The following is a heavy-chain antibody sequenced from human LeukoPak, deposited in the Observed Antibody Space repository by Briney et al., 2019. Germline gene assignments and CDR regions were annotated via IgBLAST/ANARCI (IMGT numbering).Heavy chain of an antibody. CDR3: AKDISSGWSTNSPFDY. CDR2: LSGSSGSS. Sequence: GGSLRLSCAASGFTFSNYAMNWVRLAPGKGLGWVSALSGSSGSSYYADSVRGRFTISRDNSKNTLYLQMNSLRAEDTAVYYCAKDISSGWSTNSPFDYWGQGTLVTVSS. J-gene: IGHJ4*02. D-gene: IGHD6-19*01. CDR1: GFTFSNYA. V-gene: IGHV3-23*01.